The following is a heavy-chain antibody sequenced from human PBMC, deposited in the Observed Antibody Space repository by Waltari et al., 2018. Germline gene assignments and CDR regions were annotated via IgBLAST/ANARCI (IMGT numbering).Heavy chain of an antibody. CDR2: IYYSEST. CDR1: GGSISSSSYY. D-gene: IGHD2-8*01. CDR3: ARDGVSWFDP. J-gene: IGHJ5*02. Sequence: QVQLQESGPGLVKPSQTLSLTCTVSGGSISSSSYYWGWIRQPPGTGLEWSGRIYYSESTYYNPSLKSRVTISVDTSKNQFSLKLSSVTAADTAVYYCARDGVSWFDPWGQGTLVTVSS. V-gene: IGHV4-39*07.